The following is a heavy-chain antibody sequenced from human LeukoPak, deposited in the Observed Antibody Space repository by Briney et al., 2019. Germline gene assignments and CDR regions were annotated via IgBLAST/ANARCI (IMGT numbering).Heavy chain of an antibody. Sequence: GGSLRLSCAASGFTFTTYWMTWVRQAPGKGLEGVAHINQDGSEKYFVDSVKGRFTISRDNAKNSLYLQMNSLRVEDTAVYYCARVAKYYYGSETYYFFEHWGQGTPVTASS. V-gene: IGHV3-7*01. CDR1: GFTFTTYW. CDR2: INQDGSEK. D-gene: IGHD3-10*01. CDR3: ARVAKYYYGSETYYFFEH. J-gene: IGHJ4*02.